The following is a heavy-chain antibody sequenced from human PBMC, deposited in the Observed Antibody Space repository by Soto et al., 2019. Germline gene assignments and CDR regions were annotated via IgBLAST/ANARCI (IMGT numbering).Heavy chain of an antibody. V-gene: IGHV3-21*01. D-gene: IGHD2-21*02. CDR2: ISSSSSYI. CDR3: ARDRGAGDCGSDCYSDAFDI. CDR1: GFTFSSYS. Sequence: EVQLVESGGGLVKPGGSLRLSCAASGFTFSSYSMNWVRQAPGKGLEWVSSISSSSSYIYYADSVKGRFTISRDNAKNSLYLQMNSLRAEDTAVYYCARDRGAGDCGSDCYSDAFDIWGQGTMVTVSS. J-gene: IGHJ3*02.